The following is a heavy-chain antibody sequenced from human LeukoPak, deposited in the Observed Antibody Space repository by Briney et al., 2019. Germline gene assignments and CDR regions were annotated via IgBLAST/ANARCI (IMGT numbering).Heavy chain of an antibody. V-gene: IGHV3-74*01. Sequence: GSLILSFAASGFTFSSYWMHWVRPAPEKGLVWVSRINSDESTTSYADSVKGRFTISRENAKNTLYLQMDSLRAEDTAVYYCARGAGYGDYWGQGTLVTVSS. CDR1: GFTFSSYW. CDR3: ARGAGYGDY. CDR2: INSDESTT. J-gene: IGHJ4*02. D-gene: IGHD5-12*01.